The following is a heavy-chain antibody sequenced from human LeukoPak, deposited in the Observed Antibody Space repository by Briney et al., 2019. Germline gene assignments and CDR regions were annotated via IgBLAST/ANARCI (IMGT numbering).Heavy chain of an antibody. D-gene: IGHD1-1*01. CDR3: ARHETGPYFDY. CDR2: IYPGDSDT. J-gene: IGHJ4*02. CDR1: GYSFTTYW. V-gene: IGHV5-51*01. Sequence: GESLKISRKGSGYSFTTYWIGWVRQMPGKGLECMGIIYPGDSDTRYSPSFQGQVTISADKSISTAYLQWSSLKASDTAMYYCARHETGPYFDYWGQGTLVTVSS.